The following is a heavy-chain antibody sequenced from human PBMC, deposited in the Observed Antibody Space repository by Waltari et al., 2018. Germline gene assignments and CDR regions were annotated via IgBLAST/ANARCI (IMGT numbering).Heavy chain of an antibody. J-gene: IGHJ4*02. CDR1: GFLFSDHW. V-gene: IGHV3-7*03. D-gene: IGHD6-19*01. CDR2: MRQDGGEI. Sequence: VQLVESGGGLVQPGGSLRLSCAASGFLFSDHWMRWVGQAQGKGLEWVANMRQDGGEISYVDSVRGRFTISRDNAKNSLYLQMNSLRAEDTAIYYCARVPNYANGWPLDYWGRGTLITVSS. CDR3: ARVPNYANGWPLDY.